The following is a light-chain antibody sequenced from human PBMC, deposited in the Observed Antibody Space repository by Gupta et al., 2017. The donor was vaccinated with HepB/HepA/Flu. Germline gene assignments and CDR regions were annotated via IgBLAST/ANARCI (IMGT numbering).Light chain of an antibody. CDR2: GTS. CDR1: QSVSRN. V-gene: IGKV3-15*01. Sequence: EIVMTQSPATLSVSPGERATLSCRASQSVSRNLAWYQQKPGQAPRLLIYGTSTRATGIPARFSGSGSGTDFTLTISSLQSEDFAVYYCQQYNNWPRTFGQGTKLEIK. J-gene: IGKJ2*01. CDR3: QQYNNWPRT.